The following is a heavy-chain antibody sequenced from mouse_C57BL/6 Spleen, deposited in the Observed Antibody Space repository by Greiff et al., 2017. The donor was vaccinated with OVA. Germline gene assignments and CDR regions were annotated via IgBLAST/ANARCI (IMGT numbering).Heavy chain of an antibody. CDR2: INPNNGGT. CDR1: GYTFTDYN. D-gene: IGHD1-1*01. Sequence: VQLQQSGPELVKPGASVKMSCKASGYTFTDYNMHWVKQSHGKSLEGIGYINPNNGGTSYNQKLKGKATLTVNKSSSTAYMELRSLTSEDSAVYYCAKDYYGISYGYFDYWGQGTTLTVSS. V-gene: IGHV1-22*01. J-gene: IGHJ2*01. CDR3: AKDYYGISYGYFDY.